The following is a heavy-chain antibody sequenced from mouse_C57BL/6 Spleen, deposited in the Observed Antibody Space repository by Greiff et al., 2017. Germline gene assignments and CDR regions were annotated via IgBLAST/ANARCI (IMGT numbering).Heavy chain of an antibody. J-gene: IGHJ2*01. CDR3: ARGKITTVPLD. D-gene: IGHD1-1*01. Sequence: VQLQQSGAELVKPGASVKISCKASGYAFRSYWMNWVKQRPGKGLEWIGQIYPGDGDTNYNGKFKGKATLTADKSSSTAYMQLISLTSEDSAVYFCARGKITTVPLDWGQGTTLTVSS. CDR1: GYAFRSYW. V-gene: IGHV1-80*01. CDR2: IYPGDGDT.